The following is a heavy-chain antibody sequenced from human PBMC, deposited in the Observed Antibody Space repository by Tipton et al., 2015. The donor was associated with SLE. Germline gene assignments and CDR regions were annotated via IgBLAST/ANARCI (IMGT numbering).Heavy chain of an antibody. CDR3: AKDRHYDPHAFEI. V-gene: IGHV4-59*02. Sequence: TLSLTCNVSGDSVTSHYWTWIRQPPGKGLEWIGYMYYIGSPNYYSGSTNYNASLKSRVTISIDASANQFSLNLNSVTAADTAVYYCAKDRHYDPHAFEIWGQGTMVTVSS. CDR1: GDSVTSHY. CDR2: MYYIGSPNYYSGST. J-gene: IGHJ3*02. D-gene: IGHD3-22*01.